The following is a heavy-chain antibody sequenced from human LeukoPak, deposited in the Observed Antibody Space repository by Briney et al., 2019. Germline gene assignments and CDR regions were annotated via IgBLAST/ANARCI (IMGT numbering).Heavy chain of an antibody. J-gene: IGHJ5*02. D-gene: IGHD2-2*01. V-gene: IGHV3-66*01. CDR2: IYSGGST. CDR1: GFTVSNNY. CDR3: ARGYCSSTSCPLNP. Sequence: GGSLRLSCAASGFTVSNNYMSWVRQAPGKGLEWVSVIYSGGSTYYADSVKGRFTISRDNSKNTLYLQMNSLRAEDTAVYYCARGYCSSTSCPLNPWGQGTLVTVSS.